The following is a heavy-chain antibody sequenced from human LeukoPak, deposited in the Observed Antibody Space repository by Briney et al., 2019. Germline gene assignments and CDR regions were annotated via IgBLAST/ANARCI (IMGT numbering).Heavy chain of an antibody. CDR1: GGSVSSGSYY. D-gene: IGHD2-15*01. Sequence: SETLSLTCTVSGGSVSSGSYYWSWIRQPPGKGLEWIGEINHSGSTNYNPSLKSRVTISVDTSKNQFSLKLSSVTAADTAVYYCARGTSDIIVVIAATPFDYWGRGTLVTVSS. CDR3: ARGTSDIIVVIAATPFDY. CDR2: INHSGST. J-gene: IGHJ4*02. V-gene: IGHV4-61*01.